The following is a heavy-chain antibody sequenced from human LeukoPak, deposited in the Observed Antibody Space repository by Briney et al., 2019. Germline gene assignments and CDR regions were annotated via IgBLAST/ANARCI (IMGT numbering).Heavy chain of an antibody. CDR2: ISGSGGST. D-gene: IGHD5-24*01. Sequence: PGGSLRLSCAASGFTFSSYAMTWVRQAPGKGLEWVSGISGSGGSTYYADSVKGRFTNSRDNSKNTLYLQMKSLRAEDTAVYYCAKGRYGYNVPPSDAFDVWGQGTMVTVSS. CDR1: GFTFSSYA. J-gene: IGHJ3*01. V-gene: IGHV3-23*01. CDR3: AKGRYGYNVPPSDAFDV.